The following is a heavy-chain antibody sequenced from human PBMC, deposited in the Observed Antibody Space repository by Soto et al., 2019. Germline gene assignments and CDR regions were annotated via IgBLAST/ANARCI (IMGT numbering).Heavy chain of an antibody. D-gene: IGHD6-19*01. J-gene: IGHJ4*02. CDR3: VRDLSNGWYPDY. Sequence: PGGSLRLSWAASGGTCRKYKRKWVRNVPGKGLDWVAHISIGGRTIYYADSVKGRFTISRDNSKNTVYLQMNGLRAEDTAVYYCVRDLSNGWYPDYWGQGILVTVSS. CDR1: GGTCRKYK. V-gene: IGHV3-48*01. CDR2: ISIGGRTI.